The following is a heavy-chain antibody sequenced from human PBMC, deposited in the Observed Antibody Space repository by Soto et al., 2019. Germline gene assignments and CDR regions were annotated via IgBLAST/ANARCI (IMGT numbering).Heavy chain of an antibody. V-gene: IGHV3-66*01. Sequence: PGGSLRLSCAASGFTVSSNYMSWVRQAPGKGLEWVSVIYSGGSTYYADSVKGRFTISRDNSKNMLYLQMNSLRAEDTAVYYCARVDMQWLGYFDYWGQGTLVTVSS. CDR1: GFTVSSNY. CDR3: ARVDMQWLGYFDY. J-gene: IGHJ4*02. D-gene: IGHD6-19*01. CDR2: IYSGGST.